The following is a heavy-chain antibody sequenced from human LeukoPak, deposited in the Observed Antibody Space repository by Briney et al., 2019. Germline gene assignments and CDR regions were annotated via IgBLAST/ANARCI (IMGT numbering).Heavy chain of an antibody. CDR3: ARDREPFDP. CDR2: INPNSGGT. Sequence: ASVKVSCKASGYTFTSYGIGWVRQAPGQGLEWMGWINPNSGGTNYAQKFQGRVTMTRDTSISTAYMELSRLRSDDTAVYYCARDREPFDPWGQGTLVTVSS. CDR1: GYTFTSYG. D-gene: IGHD1-26*01. J-gene: IGHJ5*02. V-gene: IGHV1-2*02.